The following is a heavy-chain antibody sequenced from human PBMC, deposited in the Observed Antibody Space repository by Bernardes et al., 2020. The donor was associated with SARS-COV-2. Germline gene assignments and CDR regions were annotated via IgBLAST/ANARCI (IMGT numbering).Heavy chain of an antibody. CDR1: GFTFSSYA. CDR3: AKETDFWSGPNWFDP. Sequence: GGSLRLSCEASGFTFSSYAMSWVRQAPGKGLEWVSGISGSGGSTYYAASVKGRLTISRDNSKNTVYLQMNSLRAEDTAVYYCAKETDFWSGPNWFDPWGQGTLVIFSS. D-gene: IGHD3-3*01. CDR2: ISGSGGST. J-gene: IGHJ5*02. V-gene: IGHV3-23*01.